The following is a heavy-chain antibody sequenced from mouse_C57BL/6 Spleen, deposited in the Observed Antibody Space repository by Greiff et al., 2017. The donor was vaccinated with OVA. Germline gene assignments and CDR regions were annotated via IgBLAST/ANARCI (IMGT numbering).Heavy chain of an antibody. CDR1: CYTFTSSG. CDR2: IYPRSGNT. CDR3: GSYGNYERDY. J-gene: IGHJ2*01. D-gene: IGHD2-1*01. Sequence: VQLQQSGAELARPGASVKLSCKASCYTFTSSGISWVKQRTGPGLEWIGEIYPRSGNTYYNEKFKGKATLTADKSSSTAYMELRSLTYEDSAVYFCGSYGNYERDYWGQGTTLTVSS. V-gene: IGHV1-81*01.